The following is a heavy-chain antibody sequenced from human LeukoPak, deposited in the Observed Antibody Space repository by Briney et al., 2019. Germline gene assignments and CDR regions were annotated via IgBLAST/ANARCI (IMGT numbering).Heavy chain of an antibody. D-gene: IGHD3-10*01. CDR3: ARGAVRGVIVDYYYYGMDV. CDR1: GYTFTSYD. CDR2: MNPNSGNT. J-gene: IGHJ6*02. V-gene: IGHV1-8*01. Sequence: ASVKVSCKASGYTFTSYDINWVRQATGQGLEWMGWMNPNSGNTGYAQKFQGRVTMTRNTSISTAYMELSSLRSEDTAVYYCARGAVRGVIVDYYYYGMDVWGQGTTVTVSS.